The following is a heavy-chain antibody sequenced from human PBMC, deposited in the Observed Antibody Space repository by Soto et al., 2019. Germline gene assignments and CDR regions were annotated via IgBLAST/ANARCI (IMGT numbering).Heavy chain of an antibody. D-gene: IGHD1-26*01. CDR3: ARVEYYDAFDI. CDR1: GFTFSSYA. J-gene: IGHJ3*02. Sequence: GGSLRLSCAASGFTFSSYAMHWVRQAPGKGLEWVAVISYDGSNKYYADSVKGRFTISRDNSKNTLYLQMNSLRAEDTAVYYCARVEYYDAFDIWGQGTMVTVSS. V-gene: IGHV3-30-3*01. CDR2: ISYDGSNK.